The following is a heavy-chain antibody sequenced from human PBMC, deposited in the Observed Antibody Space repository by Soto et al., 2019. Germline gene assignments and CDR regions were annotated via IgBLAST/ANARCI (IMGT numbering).Heavy chain of an antibody. CDR3: ARDLHTYYYDSSGYYEAPNDAFDI. D-gene: IGHD3-22*01. CDR1: GFTFSSYG. V-gene: IGHV3-33*01. Sequence: PGGSLRLSCAASGFTFSSYGMHWVRQAPGKGLEWVAVIWYDGSNKYYADSVKGRFTISRDNSKNTLYLQMNSLRAEDTAVYYCARDLHTYYYDSSGYYEAPNDAFDIWGQGTMVTVSS. CDR2: IWYDGSNK. J-gene: IGHJ3*02.